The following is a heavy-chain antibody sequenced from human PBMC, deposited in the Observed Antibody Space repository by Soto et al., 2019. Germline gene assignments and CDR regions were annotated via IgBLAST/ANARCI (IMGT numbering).Heavy chain of an antibody. CDR3: ARSFFVLVAAAPDY. V-gene: IGHV1-3*01. CDR2: INAGNGNT. Sequence: GASVKVSCKASGYVFSSYVMHWVRQAPGQRLEWMGWINAGNGNTKYSQKFQGRVTFTRDTSASTAYMEVSSLGPEDTALYYCARSFFVLVAAAPDYWGQGTQVTVSS. CDR1: GYVFSSYV. D-gene: IGHD2-2*01. J-gene: IGHJ4*02.